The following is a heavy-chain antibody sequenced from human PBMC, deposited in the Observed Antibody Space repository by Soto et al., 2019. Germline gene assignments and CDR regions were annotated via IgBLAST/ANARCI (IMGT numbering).Heavy chain of an antibody. D-gene: IGHD6-19*01. J-gene: IGHJ4*02. Sequence: SPSFQGHVTISADKSISTAYLQWSSLNASDTAMYYCARLKYSSGWLFDYWGQGTLVTVSS. CDR3: ARLKYSSGWLFDY. V-gene: IGHV5-10-1*01.